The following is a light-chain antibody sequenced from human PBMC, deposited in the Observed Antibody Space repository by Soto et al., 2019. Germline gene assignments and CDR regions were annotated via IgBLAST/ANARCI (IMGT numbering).Light chain of an antibody. V-gene: IGKV1-39*01. CDR3: QQSYTTPYS. CDR1: QSIRSY. CDR2: VAS. Sequence: DIQMTQSPSSLSASVGDRVTITCRASQSIRSYLNWYQQKPGKAPNLLIYVASSLQTGVPSRFSGSGSGTEFTLTISSAQPEDFATYYCQQSYTTPYSFGQGTKLEI. J-gene: IGKJ2*03.